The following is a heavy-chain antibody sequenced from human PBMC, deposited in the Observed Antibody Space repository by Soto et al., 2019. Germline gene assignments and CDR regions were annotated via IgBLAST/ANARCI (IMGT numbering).Heavy chain of an antibody. V-gene: IGHV3-48*02. D-gene: IGHD4-17*01. CDR2: ISSSSSTI. CDR1: GFTFSSYS. CDR3: ATLGSMTTVTTEAVNWFDP. Sequence: GGSLRLSCAASGFTFSSYSMNWVRQAPGKGLEWVSYISSSSSTIYYADSVKGRFTISRDNAKNSLYLQMNSLRDEDTAVYYCATLGSMTTVTTEAVNWFDPWGQGTLVTVSS. J-gene: IGHJ5*02.